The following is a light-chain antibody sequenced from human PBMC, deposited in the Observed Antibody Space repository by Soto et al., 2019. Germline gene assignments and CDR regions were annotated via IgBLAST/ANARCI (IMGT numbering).Light chain of an antibody. J-gene: IGLJ2*01. CDR2: DVS. CDR3: SSYTSSSTVV. CDR1: SSDVGGYNY. V-gene: IGLV2-14*03. Sequence: QSVLTQPASVSGSPRQSITISCTGTSSDVGGYNYVSWYQHHPGKAPKLMIYDVSNRPSGVSNRFSGSKSGNTASLTISGLQAEDEADYYCSSYTSSSTVVFGGGTKLTVL.